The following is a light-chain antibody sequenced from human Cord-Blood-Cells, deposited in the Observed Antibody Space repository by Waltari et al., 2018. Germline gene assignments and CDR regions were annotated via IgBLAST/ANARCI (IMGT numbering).Light chain of an antibody. Sequence: QSVLTQPPSASGTPGQRVTIPCSVSSSNIGSNTVNWYQHLPGTAPKLLIYSNNQRPSGVPDRFSGSKSGTSASLAISGLQSEDEADYYCAAWDDSLNGPVFGGGTKLTVL. CDR2: SNN. V-gene: IGLV1-44*01. CDR1: SSNIGSNT. J-gene: IGLJ3*02. CDR3: AAWDDSLNGPV.